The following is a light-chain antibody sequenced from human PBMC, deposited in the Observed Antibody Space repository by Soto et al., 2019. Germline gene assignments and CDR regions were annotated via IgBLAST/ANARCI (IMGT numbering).Light chain of an antibody. V-gene: IGKV3-15*01. J-gene: IGKJ1*01. Sequence: EIVMTQSPATLSVSPGERATLSCRVSQSVSSNLAWYQQKPGQAPRLLIYGASTRATGIPARFSGSGSGTEFSLTISSLQSEDFAVYDCQQYNNWPPGTFGQGTKVEI. CDR2: GAS. CDR1: QSVSSN. CDR3: QQYNNWPPGT.